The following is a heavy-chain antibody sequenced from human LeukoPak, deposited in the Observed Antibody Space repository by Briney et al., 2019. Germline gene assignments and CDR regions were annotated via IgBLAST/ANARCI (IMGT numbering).Heavy chain of an antibody. V-gene: IGHV3-9*01. CDR1: GFIFDDYA. Sequence: GGSLRLSCAASGFIFDDYAIHWVRQAPGKGLEWVSGISWNSGSIGYADSVKGRFTISRDNAKNSLYLQMNSLRAEDTAVYYCARDLTDDFWSGYHLDYWGQGNLVTVSS. CDR3: ARDLTDDFWSGYHLDY. D-gene: IGHD3-3*01. J-gene: IGHJ4*02. CDR2: ISWNSGSI.